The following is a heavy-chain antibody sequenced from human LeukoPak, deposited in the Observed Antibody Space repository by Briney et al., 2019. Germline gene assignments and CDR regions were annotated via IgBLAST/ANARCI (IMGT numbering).Heavy chain of an antibody. CDR1: GFTFSSYS. CDR3: AIARIAVAGHNTACRAFDI. J-gene: IGHJ3*02. V-gene: IGHV3-21*01. Sequence: PGGSLRLSCAASGFTFSSYSMNWLRQAPGKGLEWVSSISSSSYIYYADSVKGRFTISRDNAKNSLYLQMNSLRAEDTAVYYCAIARIAVAGHNTACRAFDIWGQGTMVTVSS. CDR2: ISSSSYI. D-gene: IGHD6-19*01.